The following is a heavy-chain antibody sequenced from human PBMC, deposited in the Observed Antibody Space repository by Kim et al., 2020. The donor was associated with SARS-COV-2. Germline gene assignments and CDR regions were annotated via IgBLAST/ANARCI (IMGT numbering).Heavy chain of an antibody. D-gene: IGHD3-9*01. J-gene: IGHJ4*02. CDR3: TRRDILTGSIDY. Sequence: YAASVKGRFTISRDDSKNTAYLQMNSLKTEDTAVYYCTRRDILTGSIDYWGQGTLGTVSS. V-gene: IGHV3-73*01.